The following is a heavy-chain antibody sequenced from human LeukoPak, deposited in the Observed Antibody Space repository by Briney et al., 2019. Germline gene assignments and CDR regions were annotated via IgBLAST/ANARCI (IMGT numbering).Heavy chain of an antibody. CDR2: ISYDGSNK. J-gene: IGHJ4*02. D-gene: IGHD6-13*01. V-gene: IGHV3-30*18. CDR1: GFTFSSYG. Sequence: PGGSLRLSCAASGFTFSSYGMHWVRQAPGKGLEWVAVISYDGSNKYYADSVKGRFTISRDKSKNTLYLQMNSLRAEDTAVYYCAKEGIAAAEDYWGQGTLVTVSS. CDR3: AKEGIAAAEDY.